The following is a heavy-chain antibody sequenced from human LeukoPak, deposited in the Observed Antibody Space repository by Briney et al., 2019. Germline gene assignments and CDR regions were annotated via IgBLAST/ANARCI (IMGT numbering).Heavy chain of an antibody. CDR2: IYTSGHT. V-gene: IGHV4-4*07. CDR1: DGSISNYY. CDR3: ARGLKVLNSYYFGMDV. D-gene: IGHD3-16*01. Sequence: PSETLSLTCTVSDGSISNYYWSWIRQPAGKGLEWIGRIYTSGHTNYNLSLKSRVTMSVDTSKNQFSLRLSSVTVADTAVYYCARGLKVLNSYYFGMDVWGQGTTVTVSS. J-gene: IGHJ6*02.